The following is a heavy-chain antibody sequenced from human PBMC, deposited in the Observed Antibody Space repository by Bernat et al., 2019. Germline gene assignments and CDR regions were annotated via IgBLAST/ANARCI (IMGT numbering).Heavy chain of an antibody. D-gene: IGHD3-3*01. V-gene: IGHV3-30*01. CDR2: ISYDGSPK. CDR1: GFTFSSFA. Sequence: QVQLVESGGGVVQPGRSLRLSCATSGFTFSSFAMHWVRQAPGKGLEWVAVISYDGSPKYSADSVRGRFTIYRDNAKNTLYLQMNSLRVDDTAVYYCARRGYYGNWGQGTLVTVSS. CDR3: ARRGYYGN. J-gene: IGHJ4*02.